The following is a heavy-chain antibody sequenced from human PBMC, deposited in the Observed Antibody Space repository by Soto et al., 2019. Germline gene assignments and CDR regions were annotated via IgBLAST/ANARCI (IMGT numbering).Heavy chain of an antibody. Sequence: QVQLVQSGAEVKKPGSSVKVSCKASGGTFSSYTISWVRQAPGQGLEWMGRIIPILGIANYAQKFQGRVTITADKSTSTAYMELSSLRSEDTAVYYCARSGYCSGGSCYWIWFDPWGQGTLVTVSS. J-gene: IGHJ5*02. V-gene: IGHV1-69*02. CDR3: ARSGYCSGGSCYWIWFDP. D-gene: IGHD2-15*01. CDR1: GGTFSSYT. CDR2: IIPILGIA.